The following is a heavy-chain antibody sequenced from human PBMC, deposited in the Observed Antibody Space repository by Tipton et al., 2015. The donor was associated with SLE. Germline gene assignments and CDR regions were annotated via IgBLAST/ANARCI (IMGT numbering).Heavy chain of an antibody. J-gene: IGHJ4*02. V-gene: IGHV4-38-2*02. Sequence: TLSLTCTVSGYSISNGFYWGWVRQPPGKGLEWIGSIHHSGSTDYNPSLKGRVTISIDTSKNQFSLKLRSVTAADTAVYYCARGYSGHPYWGQGTLVTVSS. CDR2: IHHSGST. CDR1: GYSISNGFY. CDR3: ARGYSGHPY. D-gene: IGHD5-12*01.